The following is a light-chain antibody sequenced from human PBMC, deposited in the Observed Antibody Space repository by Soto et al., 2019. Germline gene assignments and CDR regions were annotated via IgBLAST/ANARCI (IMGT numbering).Light chain of an antibody. CDR2: AAS. V-gene: IGKV3-20*01. CDR3: QQYGTSPHT. Sequence: EIVLTQSPGTLSLSPGERATLSCRASQSVSSNYLAWYQQKPGQAPRLLIYAASSRATDIPDRFSGSGSGTDFTLTISRLEPEDSAVYSCQQYGTSPHTFGQGTQLAIK. CDR1: QSVSSNY. J-gene: IGKJ2*01.